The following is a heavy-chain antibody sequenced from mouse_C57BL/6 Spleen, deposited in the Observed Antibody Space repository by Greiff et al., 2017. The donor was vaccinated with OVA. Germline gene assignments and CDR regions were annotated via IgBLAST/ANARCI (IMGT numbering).Heavy chain of an antibody. CDR1: GYTFTSYW. CDR3: ARCDGYSFYYAMDY. Sequence: VQLQQPGAELVMPGASVKLSCKASGYTFTSYWMHWVKQRPGQGLEWIGEIDPSDSYTNYNQKFKGKSTLTVDKSSSTAYMQLSSLTSEDSAVYYCARCDGYSFYYAMDYWGQGTSVTVSS. J-gene: IGHJ4*01. V-gene: IGHV1-69*01. CDR2: IDPSDSYT. D-gene: IGHD2-3*01.